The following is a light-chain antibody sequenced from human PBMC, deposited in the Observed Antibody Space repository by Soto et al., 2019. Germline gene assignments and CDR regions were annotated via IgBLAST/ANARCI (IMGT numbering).Light chain of an antibody. J-gene: IGKJ1*01. CDR1: QTVSNY. V-gene: IGKV3-11*01. CDR3: QQRSSWPPWT. Sequence: EIVLTQSPATLSLSPGERVTLSCRASQTVSNYLAWYQQKPGQAPRLLIYDTSNRATGTPARFSGSGSGTDFTLTISSLEPEDFGVYYCQQRSSWPPWTFGQGTKVEIK. CDR2: DTS.